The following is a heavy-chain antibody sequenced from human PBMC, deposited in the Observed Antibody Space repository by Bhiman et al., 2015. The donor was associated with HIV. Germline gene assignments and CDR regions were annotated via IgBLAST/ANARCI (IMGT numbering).Heavy chain of an antibody. D-gene: IGHD4-17*01. J-gene: IGHJ4*02. CDR1: GFIFSSYA. CDR2: ISSNGGNT. CDR3: AKGGYGVRYFDY. V-gene: IGHV3-64*01. Sequence: EVQLVESGGGLVQPGGPVRLSCAASGFIFSSYALHWIRQAPGKGLEYVSAISSNGGNTYYANSVKGRFTISRDNSKNTLYLHMGSLRAEDTAVYYCAKGGYGVRYFDYWGQGTLVTVSS.